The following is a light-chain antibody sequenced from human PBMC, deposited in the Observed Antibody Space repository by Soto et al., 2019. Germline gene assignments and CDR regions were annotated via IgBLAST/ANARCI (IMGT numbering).Light chain of an antibody. V-gene: IGKV1-39*01. CDR3: QQSYTSPH. Sequence: DIQMTQSPPSLSASVGDRVTITCRASQSIASYLNWYQQRPGKAPKLLIHAASTLQSGVPSRFSGSESESGTDFTLTISSLQPEDFATYYCQQSYTSPHFGQGTKVDIK. CDR1: QSIASY. J-gene: IGKJ2*01. CDR2: AAS.